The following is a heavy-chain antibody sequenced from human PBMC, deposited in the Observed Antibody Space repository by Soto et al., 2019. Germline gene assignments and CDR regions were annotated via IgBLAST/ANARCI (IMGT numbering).Heavy chain of an antibody. CDR1: GDSISSYY. CDR3: AREGVPTHGLDV. Sequence: SETLSLTCTVSGDSISSYYWSWIRQPPGKGLEWIGYIFYTGITNYNPSFKSRVTMSVDTSKNYFSLSLSSVTAADTAVYFCAREGVPTHGLDVWGQGTTVTVSS. J-gene: IGHJ6*02. CDR2: IFYTGIT. V-gene: IGHV4-59*01. D-gene: IGHD3-16*01.